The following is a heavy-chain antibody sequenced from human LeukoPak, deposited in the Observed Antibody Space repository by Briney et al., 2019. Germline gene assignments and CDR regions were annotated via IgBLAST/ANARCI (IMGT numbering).Heavy chain of an antibody. D-gene: IGHD5-18*01. CDR1: GGSISSSDYY. Sequence: SETLSLTCTVSGGSISSSDYYWGWIRQPPGEGLEWIGEINHSGSTNYNPSLKSRVTVSVDPSKNQFSLILSSVTAADTAVYYCARRDTTLVTSFDFWGQGNLVTVSS. CDR2: INHSGST. V-gene: IGHV4-39*07. J-gene: IGHJ4*02. CDR3: ARRDTTLVTSFDF.